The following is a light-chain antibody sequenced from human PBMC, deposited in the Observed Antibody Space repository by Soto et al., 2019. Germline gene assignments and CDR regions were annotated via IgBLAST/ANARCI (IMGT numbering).Light chain of an antibody. J-gene: IGLJ1*01. V-gene: IGLV1-47*01. CDR2: RNN. Sequence: QSVLTQPPSASGTPGQRVTISCSGSSSNIGSNYVYWYQQLPGTAPKLLIYRNNQRPSGVPDRFSGSKSGTSASLAISGLRSEDEADYYCAAWDDSLSALNYVFGTGTKATVL. CDR1: SSNIGSNY. CDR3: AAWDDSLSALNYV.